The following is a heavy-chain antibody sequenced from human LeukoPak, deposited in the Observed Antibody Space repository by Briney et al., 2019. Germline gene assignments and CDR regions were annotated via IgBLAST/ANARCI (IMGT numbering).Heavy chain of an antibody. V-gene: IGHV3-48*03. CDR1: GFTFSSYE. CDR2: ISTTASTI. CDR3: VPYHIVVVTVQTPDFDY. Sequence: GGSLRLSCAASGFTFSSYEMNWVRQAPGKGLEWVSYISTTASTIYYADSVKGRFTISRDNAKNSLYLQMNSLRAEDTAVYYCVPYHIVVVTVQTPDFDYWGRGTLVTVSS. D-gene: IGHD2-21*02. J-gene: IGHJ4*02.